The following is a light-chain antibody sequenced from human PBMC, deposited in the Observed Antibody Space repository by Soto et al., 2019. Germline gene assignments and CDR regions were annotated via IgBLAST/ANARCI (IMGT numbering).Light chain of an antibody. V-gene: IGLV1-40*01. Sequence: QPVLTQPPSVSGAPGQRVTISCTGSSSNIGAGYDVHWYQQLPGTAPKLLIYGNSNRLSGVPDRFSGSKSGTSASLAITGLQAEDEADYYCQSYDSSLSAVFGGGTQLTVL. CDR3: QSYDSSLSAV. CDR1: SSNIGAGYD. CDR2: GNS. J-gene: IGLJ2*01.